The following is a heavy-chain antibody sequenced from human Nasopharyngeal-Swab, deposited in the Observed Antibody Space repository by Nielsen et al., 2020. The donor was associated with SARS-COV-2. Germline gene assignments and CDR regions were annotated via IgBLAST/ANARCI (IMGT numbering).Heavy chain of an antibody. V-gene: IGHV3-48*03. J-gene: IGHJ4*02. CDR1: GFTFSSYE. CDR2: ISSSGSTI. D-gene: IGHD6-19*01. CDR3: AKFPLSRYSSAVY. Sequence: GGSLRLSCAASGFTFSSYEMNWVRQAPGKGLEWVSYISSSGSTIYYADSVKGRFTIPRDNSKNTLYLQMNSLRAEDTAVYYCAKFPLSRYSSAVYWGQGTLVTVSS.